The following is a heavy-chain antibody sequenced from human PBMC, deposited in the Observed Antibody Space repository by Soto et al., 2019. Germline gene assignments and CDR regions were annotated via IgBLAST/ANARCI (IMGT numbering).Heavy chain of an antibody. Sequence: GGSLRLSCAASGFTFSSYGMHWVRQAPGKGLEWVAVIWYDGSNKYYADSVKGRFTISRDNSKNTLYLQMNSLRAEDTAVYYCARGSGDYLPDAFDIWGQGTMVTVSS. J-gene: IGHJ3*02. CDR3: ARGSGDYLPDAFDI. CDR1: GFTFSSYG. V-gene: IGHV3-33*01. CDR2: IWYDGSNK. D-gene: IGHD4-17*01.